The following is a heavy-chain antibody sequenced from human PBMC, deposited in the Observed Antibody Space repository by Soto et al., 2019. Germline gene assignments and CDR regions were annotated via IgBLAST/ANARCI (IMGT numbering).Heavy chain of an antibody. CDR2: IRSSHYGATT. CDR1: GFTFHDHG. Sequence: PGGSLRLSCATSGFTFHDHGMSWVRQAPGKGLDWVGFIRSSHYGATTEYAASVKGRFFISRDDSKSIAFLQMNNLETEDTAVYYCTRAPLRCSGGSCYSADAWGQGTLVTVSS. D-gene: IGHD2-15*01. V-gene: IGHV3-49*04. J-gene: IGHJ5*02. CDR3: TRAPLRCSGGSCYSADA.